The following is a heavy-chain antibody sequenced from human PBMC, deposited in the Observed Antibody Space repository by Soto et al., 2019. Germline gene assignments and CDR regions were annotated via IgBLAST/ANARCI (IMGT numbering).Heavy chain of an antibody. J-gene: IGHJ4*02. Sequence: SETLSLTCTVSGGSISSGDYYWSWIRQPPGKGLEWIGYIYYSGSTYYNPSLKSRVTISVDTSKNQFSLKLSSVTAADTAVYYCARAELPAAKGTFDYWGQGTLVTVSS. CDR2: IYYSGST. V-gene: IGHV4-30-4*01. D-gene: IGHD2-2*01. CDR3: ARAELPAAKGTFDY. CDR1: GGSISSGDYY.